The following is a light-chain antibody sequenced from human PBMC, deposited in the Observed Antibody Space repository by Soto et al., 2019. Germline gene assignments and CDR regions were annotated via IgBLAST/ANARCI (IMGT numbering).Light chain of an antibody. V-gene: IGLV1-47*01. CDR2: RNN. Sequence: QSVLTQPPSASGTPGQRVTISCSGSSSNIGSNYVYWYQQLPGTAPKLLIYRNNQRPSGVPDRFSGSKSGTSASLAISGLRSEDGADYYCAAWDDSLSRVFGGGTKVTVL. CDR3: AAWDDSLSRV. J-gene: IGLJ3*02. CDR1: SSNIGSNY.